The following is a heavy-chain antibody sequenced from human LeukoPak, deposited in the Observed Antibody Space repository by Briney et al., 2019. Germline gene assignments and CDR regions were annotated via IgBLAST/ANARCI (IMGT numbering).Heavy chain of an antibody. CDR3: ARGPQVRRDSIDWFDP. D-gene: IGHD3-10*01. CDR1: GITIRNYG. J-gene: IGHJ5*02. CDR2: INNSGTRT. V-gene: IGHV3-23*05. Sequence: HPGGSLRLSCAASGITIRNYGMTWVRQAPGRGLQWVSSINNSGTRTFYEDSVRGRFTISRDDSKNTIYLQMNSLRAEDTAVYYCARGPQVRRDSIDWFDPWGQGTLVTVSS.